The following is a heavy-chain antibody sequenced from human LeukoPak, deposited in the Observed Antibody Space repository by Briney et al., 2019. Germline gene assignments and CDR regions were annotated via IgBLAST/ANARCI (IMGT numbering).Heavy chain of an antibody. CDR1: GGSFSGYH. J-gene: IGHJ6*02. Sequence: SETLSLTCAVYGGSFSGYHWSWIRQPPGKGLEWIGEINHSGSTNYNPSLKSRVTISVDTSKNQFSLKLSSVTAADTAVYYCATRREVIAAADYYYYGMDVWGQGTTVTVSS. V-gene: IGHV4-34*01. CDR3: ATRREVIAAADYYYYGMDV. D-gene: IGHD6-13*01. CDR2: INHSGST.